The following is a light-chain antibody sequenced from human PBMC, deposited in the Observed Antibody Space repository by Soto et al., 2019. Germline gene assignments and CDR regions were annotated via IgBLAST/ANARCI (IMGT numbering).Light chain of an antibody. Sequence: ETVLTQSPATLSLSPGERATLSCRASQNVDIYVAWYQQRPGQAPRLLIYDASNRATGIPARFIGTGSGTDFTLTISRLELEDFGIYYCQQRKNWPPLTFGGGTRVEIK. CDR1: QNVDIY. CDR2: DAS. CDR3: QQRKNWPPLT. V-gene: IGKV3-11*01. J-gene: IGKJ4*01.